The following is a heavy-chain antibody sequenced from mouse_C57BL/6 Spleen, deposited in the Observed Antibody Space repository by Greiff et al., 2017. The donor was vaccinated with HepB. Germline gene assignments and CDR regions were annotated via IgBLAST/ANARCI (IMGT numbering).Heavy chain of an antibody. CDR2: INPNYGTT. CDR3: SRSLYGSSLAWFAY. V-gene: IGHV1-39*01. J-gene: IGHJ3*01. D-gene: IGHD1-1*01. Sequence: VQLQQSGPELVKPGASVKISCKASGYSFTDYNMNWVKQSNGKSLEWIGVINPNYGTTSYNQKFKGKATLTVDQSSSTAYMRLNSLTSEDSAVYYCSRSLYGSSLAWFAYWGQGTLVTVSA. CDR1: GYSFTDYN.